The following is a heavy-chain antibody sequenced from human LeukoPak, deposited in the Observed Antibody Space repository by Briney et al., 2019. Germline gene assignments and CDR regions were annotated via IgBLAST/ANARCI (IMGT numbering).Heavy chain of an antibody. Sequence: GSLRLSCAASGFTFSSYWMNWVRQAPGKGLEWIGYIYYRVTSDYNPSLKSRVTMSVDMSTRQISLKLSSVTAADTAVYYCARAVGGDGSGSLWGPGTLVTVSS. J-gene: IGHJ4*02. CDR2: IYYRVTS. CDR3: ARAVGGDGSGSL. D-gene: IGHD3-10*01. CDR1: GFTFSSYW. V-gene: IGHV4-59*01.